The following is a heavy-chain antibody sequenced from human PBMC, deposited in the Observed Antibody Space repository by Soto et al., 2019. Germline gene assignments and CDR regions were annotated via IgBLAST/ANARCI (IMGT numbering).Heavy chain of an antibody. CDR3: AKDHSTSLYYFDY. CDR1: GFTYNNYA. D-gene: IGHD2-21*01. V-gene: IGHV3-23*01. CDR2: ISASGGST. Sequence: EVQLLESGGGLVQPGGSLRLSCAASGFTYNNYAMTWVRQAPGKGLEWVSGISASGGSTYYADSVKGRFTISRDNSKNTLYLQRNSLRAEDTAVYYCAKDHSTSLYYFDYWGQGTLVTVSS. J-gene: IGHJ4*02.